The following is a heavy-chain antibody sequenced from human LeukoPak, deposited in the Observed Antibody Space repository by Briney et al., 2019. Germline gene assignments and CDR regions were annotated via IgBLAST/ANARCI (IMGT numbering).Heavy chain of an antibody. Sequence: ASIKVSCKASGYTFTDYYMHWVRQAPGQGLQWMGRINPKTGGTNYAQKFQGRVTMTVDTSISTAYMELSRLGSDDTAVYYCARRVQTTGVFDYWGQGTLVTVSS. CDR3: ARRVQTTGVFDY. D-gene: IGHD2-8*01. CDR1: GYTFTDYY. J-gene: IGHJ4*02. V-gene: IGHV1-2*06. CDR2: INPKTGGT.